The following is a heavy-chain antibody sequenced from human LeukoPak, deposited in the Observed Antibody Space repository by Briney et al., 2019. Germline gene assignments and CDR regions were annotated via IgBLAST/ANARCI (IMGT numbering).Heavy chain of an antibody. CDR2: ISSSSSYI. CDR3: ARDPEYSSGWYPFY. CDR1: GFTFSSYS. D-gene: IGHD6-19*01. J-gene: IGHJ4*02. V-gene: IGHV3-21*01. Sequence: GGSLRLSCAASGFTFSSYSMTWVRQAPGKGLEWVSSISSSSSYICYADSVKGRFTISRDNAKNSLDLQMNSLRAEDTAVYYCARDPEYSSGWYPFYWGQGTLVTVSS.